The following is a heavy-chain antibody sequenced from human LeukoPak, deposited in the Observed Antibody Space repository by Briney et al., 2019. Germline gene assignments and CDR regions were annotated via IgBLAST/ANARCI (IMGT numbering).Heavy chain of an antibody. CDR1: GFTFSSYW. Sequence: PGGSLRLSCAASGFTFSSYWMHWVRQAPGKGLVWVSRINSEGSSTSYADSVKGRFTISRDNSKNTLYLQMNSLRAEDTAVYYCARDQGGWGPYYYYYYMDVWGKGTTVTVSS. J-gene: IGHJ6*03. CDR3: ARDQGGWGPYYYYYYMDV. D-gene: IGHD3-16*01. CDR2: INSEGSST. V-gene: IGHV3-74*01.